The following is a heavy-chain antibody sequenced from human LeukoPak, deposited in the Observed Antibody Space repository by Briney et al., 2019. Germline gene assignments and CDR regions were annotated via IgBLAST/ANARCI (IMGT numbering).Heavy chain of an antibody. CDR1: GFTVSNNY. J-gene: IGHJ6*02. Sequence: GGSLRLSCAASGFTVSNNYMSWVRQAAGKGLDWVSVIYSDGSTYYGDSVKGRFTISKDNSKNTLYLQMNSLRAEDTAIYYCAKAPTYGLDVWGQGTTVTVCS. CDR3: AKAPTYGLDV. V-gene: IGHV3-53*01. CDR2: IYSDGST.